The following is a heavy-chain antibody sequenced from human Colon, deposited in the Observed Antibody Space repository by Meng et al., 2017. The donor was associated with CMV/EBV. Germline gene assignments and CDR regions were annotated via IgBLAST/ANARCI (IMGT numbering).Heavy chain of an antibody. V-gene: IGHV1-2*02. CDR3: ATFGGDFDY. CDR1: GYTFNGYF. D-gene: IGHD3-3*01. Sequence: QVLLVQYGAEVKEPGASGKSSWKTSGYTFNGYFMHWVRQAPGQGLEWMGWINPVTGDTSYAQKFQVRVTMTRDTSISTAYMELSSLRSDDTVVYYCATFGGDFDYWGQGTLVTVSS. J-gene: IGHJ4*02. CDR2: INPVTGDT.